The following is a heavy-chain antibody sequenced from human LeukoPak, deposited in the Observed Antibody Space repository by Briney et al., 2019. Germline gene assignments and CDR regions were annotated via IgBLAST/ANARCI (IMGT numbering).Heavy chain of an antibody. D-gene: IGHD5-24*01. Sequence: GGSLRLSCEASGFPFSDYYMSWIRQAPGKGLEWVSFISYSSRYISYADSLKGRFTISRDNAKNSLYLQMNSLRAEDTAVYYCASYRDGYFDIWGQGTMVTVSS. CDR1: GFPFSDYY. V-gene: IGHV3-11*06. CDR3: ASYRDGYFDI. J-gene: IGHJ3*02. CDR2: ISYSSRYI.